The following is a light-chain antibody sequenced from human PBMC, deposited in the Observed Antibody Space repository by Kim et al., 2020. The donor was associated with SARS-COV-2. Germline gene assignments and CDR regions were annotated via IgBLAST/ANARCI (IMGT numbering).Light chain of an antibody. CDR2: GAS. Sequence: SRGKRSPSCGSAHQSVSSNYASWHQQKPGPPPLLLIYGASSRATGTPDRFGGSASATFFTLNISLLDDEYAALYYCHQYGSSPLTFGGGTKVDIK. V-gene: IGKV3-20*01. J-gene: IGKJ4*01. CDR3: HQYGSSPLT. CDR1: QSVSSNY.